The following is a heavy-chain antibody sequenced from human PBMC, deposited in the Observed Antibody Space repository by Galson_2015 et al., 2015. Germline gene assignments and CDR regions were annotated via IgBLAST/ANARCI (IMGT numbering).Heavy chain of an antibody. CDR3: VFWGGSQNY. CDR1: GFTFSNFW. J-gene: IGHJ4*02. D-gene: IGHD3-16*01. CDR2: ISPDGTGR. Sequence: SLRLSCAASGFTFSNFWMTWVRQAPGGGLECVAHISPDGTGRSYVDSVKGRFTISRDNAEKSLFLQMNSLRADETAVYYCVFWGGSQNYWGQGALVTVSS. V-gene: IGHV3-7*01.